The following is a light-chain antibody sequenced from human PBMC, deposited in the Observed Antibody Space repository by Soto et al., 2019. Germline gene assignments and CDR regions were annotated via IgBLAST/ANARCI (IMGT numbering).Light chain of an antibody. CDR3: LHHNDYPYT. CDR1: QDIRNY. J-gene: IGKJ2*01. Sequence: DIQMTQSPPSLSASVGDRVTITCRANQDIRNYLGWYQQNPGKAPKRLIYAASSLQSGVPSRFSGSGSRTEFTPTISSLQPEVFATYFCLHHNDYPYTFGQGTKLEF. V-gene: IGKV1-17*01. CDR2: AAS.